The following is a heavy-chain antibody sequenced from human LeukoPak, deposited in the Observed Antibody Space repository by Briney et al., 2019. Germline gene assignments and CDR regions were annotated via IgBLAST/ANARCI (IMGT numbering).Heavy chain of an antibody. V-gene: IGHV4-30-4*01. CDR1: GGSISSGDYY. CDR2: IYYSGST. CDR3: ARDQRVVPAATFNYYYYGMDV. Sequence: SETLSLTCTVSGGSISSGDYYWRWIRQPPGKGLEWIGYIYYSGSTYYNPSLKSRVTISVGTSKNQFSLKLSSVTAADTAVYYCARDQRVVPAATFNYYYYGMDVWGQGTTVTVSS. J-gene: IGHJ6*02. D-gene: IGHD2-2*01.